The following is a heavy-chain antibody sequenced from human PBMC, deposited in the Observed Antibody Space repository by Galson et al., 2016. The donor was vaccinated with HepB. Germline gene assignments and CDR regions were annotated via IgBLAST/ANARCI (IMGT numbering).Heavy chain of an antibody. CDR3: ASQQLWPSFDY. D-gene: IGHD5-18*01. J-gene: IGHJ4*02. CDR2: IVGSGGTT. V-gene: IGHV3-23*01. CDR1: GFTFSSYV. Sequence: SLRLSCAASGFTFSSYVMSWVRQAPGQGLEWVSGIVGSGGTTYYAESVQGRFLVSRENSKNILHLQMDSLTVENTAIYYCASQQLWPSFDYWGQGILVTVSS.